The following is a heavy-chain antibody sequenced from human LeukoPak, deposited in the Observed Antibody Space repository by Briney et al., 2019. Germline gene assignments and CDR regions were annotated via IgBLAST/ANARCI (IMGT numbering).Heavy chain of an antibody. J-gene: IGHJ4*02. CDR2: IYYSGST. Sequence: SETLSLTCTVSGGSISSYYSSWIRQPPGKGLEWIGYIYYSGSTNYNPSLKSRATISVDTSKNQFSLKLSSVTAADTAVYYCARNLGGSSWVFDYWGQGTLVTVSS. D-gene: IGHD6-13*01. V-gene: IGHV4-59*01. CDR1: GGSISSYY. CDR3: ARNLGGSSWVFDY.